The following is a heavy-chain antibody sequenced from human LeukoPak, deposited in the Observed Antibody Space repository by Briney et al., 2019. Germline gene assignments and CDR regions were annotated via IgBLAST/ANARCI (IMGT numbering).Heavy chain of an antibody. V-gene: IGHV5-10-1*01. Sequence: GESLKISCKGSGYGFTSYWFSWVRQMPGKGLEWMGRIDPSDSYTNYSPSFQGHVTISADKSISTAYLQWSSLKASDTAMYYCARHGEVAATPDNSGLDYWGQGTLVTVSS. J-gene: IGHJ4*02. D-gene: IGHD2-15*01. CDR1: GYGFTSYW. CDR2: IDPSDSYT. CDR3: ARHGEVAATPDNSGLDY.